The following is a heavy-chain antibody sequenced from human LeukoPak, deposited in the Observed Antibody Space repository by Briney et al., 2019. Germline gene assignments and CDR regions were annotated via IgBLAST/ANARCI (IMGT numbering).Heavy chain of an antibody. J-gene: IGHJ3*02. V-gene: IGHV3-7*01. Sequence: GGSLRLSCAASGFTFTSYWMSWVRQAPGKGLEWVANIKEDGSEKYYVGSVKGRFTISRDNAKNSLHLQMNSLRAEDTAVYYCARDLSRDGYQVFDMRGQGTMVTVSS. D-gene: IGHD5-24*01. CDR3: ARDLSRDGYQVFDM. CDR2: IKEDGSEK. CDR1: GFTFTSYW.